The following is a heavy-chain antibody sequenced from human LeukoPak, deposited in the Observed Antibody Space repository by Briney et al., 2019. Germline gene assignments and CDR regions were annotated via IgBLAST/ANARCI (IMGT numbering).Heavy chain of an antibody. CDR2: ISWNSGSI. CDR1: GFTFDDYA. Sequence: GGSLRLSCAASGFTFDDYAMHWVRQAPGKGLEWVSGISWNSGSIGYADSVKGRFTISRDNAKNSLYLQMNSLRAEDTALYYCAKDIATGNRLYYFDYWGQGTLVTVSS. CDR3: AKDIATGNRLYYFDY. V-gene: IGHV3-9*01. D-gene: IGHD1-14*01. J-gene: IGHJ4*02.